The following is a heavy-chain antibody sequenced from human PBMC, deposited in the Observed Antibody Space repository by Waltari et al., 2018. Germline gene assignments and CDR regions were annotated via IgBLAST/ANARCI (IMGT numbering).Heavy chain of an antibody. Sequence: QLQLQESGPGLVTPSETLSLTCTVSGGAINSKNYYWGWIRQPPGKGLEWIGSIYYSGSTYSNPSLKSRVTIAVDTSKNQFSLRLNSVTAADTAVYYCARVSIFGVVTPHFDYWGQGTLVTVSS. D-gene: IGHD3-3*01. CDR3: ARVSIFGVVTPHFDY. V-gene: IGHV4-39*07. J-gene: IGHJ4*02. CDR2: IYYSGST. CDR1: GGAINSKNYY.